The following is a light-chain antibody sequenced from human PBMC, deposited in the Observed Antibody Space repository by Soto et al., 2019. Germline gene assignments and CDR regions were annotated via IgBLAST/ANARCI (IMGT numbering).Light chain of an antibody. V-gene: IGKV3-15*01. CDR2: GAP. Sequence: EIVMTQSPATLSVSPGERATLSCRASQSVSSNLAWYQQKPGQAPRLLIYGAPTRATGIPARFSGSRSGTEFTLTISSRQSEDFAVYYCQQYKNWPPWTFGQGPKVEIK. CDR1: QSVSSN. J-gene: IGKJ1*01. CDR3: QQYKNWPPWT.